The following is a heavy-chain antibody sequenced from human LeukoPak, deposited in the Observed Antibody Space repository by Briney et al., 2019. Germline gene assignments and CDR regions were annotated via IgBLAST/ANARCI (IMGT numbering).Heavy chain of an antibody. CDR3: AKDAVGGTAYYFDN. J-gene: IGHJ4*02. V-gene: IGHV3-21*04. D-gene: IGHD1-26*01. CDR1: GFTFSTYS. Sequence: GGSLRLSCAASGFTFSTYSMNWVRQAPGKGLEWVASISDRGTYIYYADSVKGRFTISRDNAKNSLYLQMNRLRAEDTAVYYCAKDAVGGTAYYFDNWGQGTLVTVSS. CDR2: ISDRGTYI.